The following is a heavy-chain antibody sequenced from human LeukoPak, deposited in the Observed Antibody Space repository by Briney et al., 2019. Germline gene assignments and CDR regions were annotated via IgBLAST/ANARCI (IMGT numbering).Heavy chain of an antibody. Sequence: SETLSLTCTVSGGSISSSSYYWGWIRQPPGEGLEWIGSIYYSGSTYYHPSLEGRVTISVDTSKNQFSLKLSSVTAADTAVYYCARDGGPTAAGTFGGQGTLVTVSS. CDR2: IYYSGST. J-gene: IGHJ4*02. CDR3: ARDGGPTAAGTF. D-gene: IGHD6-13*01. V-gene: IGHV4-39*07. CDR1: GGSISSSSYY.